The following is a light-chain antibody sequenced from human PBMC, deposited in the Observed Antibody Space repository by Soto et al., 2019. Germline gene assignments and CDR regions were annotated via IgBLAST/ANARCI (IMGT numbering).Light chain of an antibody. Sequence: EIVFTQSPGTLSLSPGERVTLSCRASQSVSSSYLAWYQQKSGQAPRLLIYGASRRATGIPDRFGGSGSGTDFTLTISRXEPEDFAVYYCQQYGIAPYTFGQGTKVDIK. CDR3: QQYGIAPYT. CDR2: GAS. V-gene: IGKV3-20*01. J-gene: IGKJ2*01. CDR1: QSVSSSY.